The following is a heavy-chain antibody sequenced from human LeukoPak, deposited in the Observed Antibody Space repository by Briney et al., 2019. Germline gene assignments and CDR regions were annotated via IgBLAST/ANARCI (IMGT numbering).Heavy chain of an antibody. CDR3: ARVRHGPLEYGSSMDV. Sequence: SETLSFTCAVDGGSFSGFYWSWVRQTPGKGLEWIGDINLTGNTNYNPSLTDYNPSLKSRVTISVDSSNNELSLKVNSLTAADTGVYYCARVRHGPLEYGSSMDVLGKGTTVSVSS. CDR1: GGSFSGFY. V-gene: IGHV4-34*01. D-gene: IGHD1-1*01. J-gene: IGHJ6*03. CDR2: INLTGNT.